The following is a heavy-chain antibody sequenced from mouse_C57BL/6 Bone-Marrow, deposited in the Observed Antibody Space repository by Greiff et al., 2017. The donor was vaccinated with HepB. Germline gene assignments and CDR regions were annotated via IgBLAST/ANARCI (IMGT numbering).Heavy chain of an antibody. V-gene: IGHV5-6*01. CDR1: GFTFSSYG. D-gene: IGHD1-1*01. J-gene: IGHJ4*01. Sequence: DVQLVESGGDLVKPGGSLKLSCAASGFTFSSYGMSWVRQTPDKRLEWVATISSGGSYTYYPDSVKGRFTISRDNAKNTLYLQMSSLKSEDTAMYYCASRSYYYGSSLYAMDYWGQGTSVTVSS. CDR2: ISSGGSYT. CDR3: ASRSYYYGSSLYAMDY.